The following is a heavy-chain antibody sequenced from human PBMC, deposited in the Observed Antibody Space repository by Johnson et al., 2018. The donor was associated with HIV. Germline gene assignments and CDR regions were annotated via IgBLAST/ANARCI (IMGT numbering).Heavy chain of an antibody. D-gene: IGHD1-7*01. CDR3: AKRVSTGTTRVHELDDAFDI. V-gene: IGHV3-30*18. CDR2: ISYDGSNK. Sequence: QVQLVESGGGVVQPGRSLRLSCAASGFTFSSYGMHWVRQAPGKGLEWVAVISYDGSNKYYADSVKGRFTISRDNSKNTLYLQRNSLRAEDTAVYYCAKRVSTGTTRVHELDDAFDIWGQGTMVTVSS. J-gene: IGHJ3*02. CDR1: GFTFSSYG.